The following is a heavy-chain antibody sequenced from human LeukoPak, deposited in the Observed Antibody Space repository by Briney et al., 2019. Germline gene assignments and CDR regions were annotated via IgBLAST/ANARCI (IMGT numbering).Heavy chain of an antibody. CDR1: GGTFSSYA. Sequence: ASVKVSCKASGGTFSSYAISWVRQAPGQGLEWMGSIIPIFGIANYAQKFQGRVTITADKSTSTAYMELSSLRSEDTAVYYCARDMTVTTSSDYYYGMDVWGQGTTVTVSS. CDR2: IIPIFGIA. V-gene: IGHV1-69*04. J-gene: IGHJ6*02. D-gene: IGHD4-17*01. CDR3: ARDMTVTTSSDYYYGMDV.